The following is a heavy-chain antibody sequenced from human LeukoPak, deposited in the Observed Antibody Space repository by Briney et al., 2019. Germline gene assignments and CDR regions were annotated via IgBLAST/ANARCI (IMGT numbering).Heavy chain of an antibody. D-gene: IGHD4-17*01. Sequence: GRSLRLSCAASGFTFSSYAMHWVRQAPGKGLEWVAVISYDGSNKYYADPVKGRFTISRDNSKNTLYLQMNSLRAEDTAVYYCASRTVTTFRSYDYWGQGTLVTVSS. CDR1: GFTFSSYA. CDR3: ASRTVTTFRSYDY. J-gene: IGHJ4*02. V-gene: IGHV3-30*04. CDR2: ISYDGSNK.